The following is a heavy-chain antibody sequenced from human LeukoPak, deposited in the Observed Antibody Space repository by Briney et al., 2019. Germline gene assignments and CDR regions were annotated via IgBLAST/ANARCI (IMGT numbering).Heavy chain of an antibody. J-gene: IGHJ4*02. CDR1: GFTFSSDG. CDR3: ANGRGFDY. CDR2: ISHDGSKK. V-gene: IGHV3-30*18. Sequence: AGGSLRLSCAASGFTFSSDGMHWVRQAPGKGLEWAAFISHDGSKKYYADSVKGRLTISRDNSKNTLYLQMNSLRGEDTAVYHCANGRGFDYRGQGTLVTVSS.